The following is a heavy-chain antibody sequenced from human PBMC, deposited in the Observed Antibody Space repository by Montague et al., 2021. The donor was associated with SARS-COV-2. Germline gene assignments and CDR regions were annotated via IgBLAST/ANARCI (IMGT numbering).Heavy chain of an antibody. CDR2: NYYGGID. J-gene: IGHJ4*02. CDR3: AGKVLTVPADY. CDR1: GVSITSNNW. V-gene: IGHV4-4*02. D-gene: IGHD4-11*01. Sequence: SETLSLTCADSGVSITSNNWWSMVRQPPGKGLEWIGENYYGGIDTYNPPHKSRATISMDRSRNLFSLKLSSVTAADTAIYYCAGKVLTVPADYWGQGTLVTVS.